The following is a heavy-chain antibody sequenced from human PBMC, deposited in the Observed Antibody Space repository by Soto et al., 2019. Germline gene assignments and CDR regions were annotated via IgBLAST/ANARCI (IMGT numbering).Heavy chain of an antibody. J-gene: IGHJ5*02. CDR1: GGSISSYY. D-gene: IGHD2-21*02. V-gene: IGHV4-59*01. CDR3: ARVVVTATYNWFDP. CDR2: IYYSGST. Sequence: PSETLSLTCTVSGGSISSYYWSWIRQPPGKGLEWIGYIYYSGSTNYNPSLKSRVTISVDTSKNQFSLKLSSVTAADTAVYYCARVVVTATYNWFDPWGQGTLVTAPQ.